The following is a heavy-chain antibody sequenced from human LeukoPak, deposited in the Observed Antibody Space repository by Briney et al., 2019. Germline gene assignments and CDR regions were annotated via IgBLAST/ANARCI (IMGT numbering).Heavy chain of an antibody. Sequence: SETLSLTCTVSGGSISSGSYYWSWIRQPAGKGLEWIGRIYTSGSTNYNPSLKSRVTISVDTSKNQFSLKLSSVTAADTAVYYCAIDAIAAAAGGFYYYYYMDVWGKGTTVTVSS. D-gene: IGHD6-13*01. V-gene: IGHV4-61*02. J-gene: IGHJ6*03. CDR2: IYTSGST. CDR1: GGSISSGSYY. CDR3: AIDAIAAAAGGFYYYYYMDV.